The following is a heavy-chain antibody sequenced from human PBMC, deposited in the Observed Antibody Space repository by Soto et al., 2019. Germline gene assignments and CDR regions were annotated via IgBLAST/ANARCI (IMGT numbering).Heavy chain of an antibody. V-gene: IGHV3-9*01. CDR2: ISWNSGSI. CDR1: GFTFDDYA. D-gene: IGHD6-13*01. CDR3: VKDKRYNNTWYLDY. J-gene: IGHJ4*02. Sequence: EVQLVESGGTLVEPGRSLRLSCAASGFTFDDYAMHWVRQAPGKGLEWVASISWNSGSIGYADSVKGRFTISRDNAKNSQSLQRNSLSHEDTALYNCVKDKRYNNTWYLDYWGQGTLVTVST.